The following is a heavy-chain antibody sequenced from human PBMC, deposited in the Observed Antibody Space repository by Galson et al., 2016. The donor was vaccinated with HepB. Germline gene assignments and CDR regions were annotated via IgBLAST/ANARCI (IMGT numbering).Heavy chain of an antibody. Sequence: CAISGDSVSSDTAAWNWIRQSPSRGLEWLGRTYYRSNWHNDYAVSVKSRISINPDTSKNQFSLQLNSVTPEDTAVYYCASSDYGDYGGREFDYWGRGTLVTVSS. CDR3: ASSDYGDYGGREFDY. J-gene: IGHJ4*02. CDR1: GDSVSSDTAA. CDR2: TYYRSNWHN. D-gene: IGHD4-17*01. V-gene: IGHV6-1*01.